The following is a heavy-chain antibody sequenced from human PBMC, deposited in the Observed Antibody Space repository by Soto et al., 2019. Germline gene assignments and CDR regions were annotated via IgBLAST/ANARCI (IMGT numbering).Heavy chain of an antibody. CDR2: ISIDGRST. V-gene: IGHV3-74*01. Sequence: GSLRLSCAASGFTFSSYWMFWVRQAPGKGLVWVSRISIDGRSTNYADSVKGRFTISRDNAKNTLYLQMNSLRAEDTAVYYCAKDKVPVVVTAPFDYWGQGTLVTVSS. CDR3: AKDKVPVVVTAPFDY. J-gene: IGHJ4*02. D-gene: IGHD2-21*02. CDR1: GFTFSSYW.